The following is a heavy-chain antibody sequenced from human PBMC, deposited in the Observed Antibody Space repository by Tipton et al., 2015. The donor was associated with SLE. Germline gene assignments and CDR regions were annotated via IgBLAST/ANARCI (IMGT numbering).Heavy chain of an antibody. V-gene: IGHV4-59*01. CDR1: GGSISSYY. Sequence: TLSLTCTVSGGSISSYYWSRIRQPPGKGLEWIGYIYYSGSTNYNPSLKSRVTISVDTSKNQFSLKLSSVTAADTAVDYCARWAGPTVNFDYWGQGTLVTVSS. J-gene: IGHJ4*02. CDR2: IYYSGST. CDR3: ARWAGPTVNFDY. D-gene: IGHD4-11*01.